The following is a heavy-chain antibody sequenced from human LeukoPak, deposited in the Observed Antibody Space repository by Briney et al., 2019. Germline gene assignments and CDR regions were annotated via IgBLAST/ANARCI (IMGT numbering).Heavy chain of an antibody. CDR1: GYSFTTYW. D-gene: IGHD5-18*01. Sequence: GGSLKISFKGSGYSFTTYWITWVRPMPGKGVGWMGRIDPSESYTNYSPSFQGHVTLSADKSISTAYLQWSSLRASDTAMYYCAISKNTATPGDYWGQGTLVTVS. CDR3: AISKNTATPGDY. J-gene: IGHJ4*02. CDR2: IDPSESYT. V-gene: IGHV5-10-1*01.